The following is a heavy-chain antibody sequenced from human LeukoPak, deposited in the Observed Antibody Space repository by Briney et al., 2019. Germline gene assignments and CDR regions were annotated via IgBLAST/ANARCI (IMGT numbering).Heavy chain of an antibody. J-gene: IGHJ6*03. D-gene: IGHD3-9*01. V-gene: IGHV3-21*04. CDR2: ISSSSSYI. CDR1: GFLFSGYT. Sequence: GGSLRLSCAASGFLFSGYTMSWVRQSPGKGLEWVSSISSSSSYIYYADSVKGRFTISRDNAKKSLYLQMSSLRAEDTAVYYCAKIAYYDILTGYRYYYYYMDVWGKGTTVTVSS. CDR3: AKIAYYDILTGYRYYYYYMDV.